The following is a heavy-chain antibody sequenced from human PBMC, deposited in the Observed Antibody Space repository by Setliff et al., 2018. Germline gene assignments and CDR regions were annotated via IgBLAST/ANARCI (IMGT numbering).Heavy chain of an antibody. Sequence: GGSLRLSCATSRFTFSNYAMSWVRQAPGKGLEWVANIKQDGSEKHYLDSVKGRFTISRDNAENSLYLQMNNLRGEDTAVYYCVSAPNPYYCDSWGQGTLVTVSS. CDR3: VSAPNPYYCDS. V-gene: IGHV3-7*01. CDR1: RFTFSNYA. J-gene: IGHJ4*02. CDR2: IKQDGSEK.